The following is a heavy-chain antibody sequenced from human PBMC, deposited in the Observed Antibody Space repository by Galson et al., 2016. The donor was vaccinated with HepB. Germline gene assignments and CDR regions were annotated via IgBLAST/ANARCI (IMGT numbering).Heavy chain of an antibody. CDR3: ARRRNYYDSSGYYHDWFDP. D-gene: IGHD3-22*01. CDR2: IYYSGST. V-gene: IGHV4-59*08. Sequence: ETLSLTCTVSGGSISSYYWTWIRQPPGKGLEWIGYIYYSGSTNYNPSLKSRVTISVDTSKNQFSLKLSSATAADTAVYYCARRRNYYDSSGYYHDWFDPWGNGTTVTVSS. CDR1: GGSISSYY. J-gene: IGHJ5*02.